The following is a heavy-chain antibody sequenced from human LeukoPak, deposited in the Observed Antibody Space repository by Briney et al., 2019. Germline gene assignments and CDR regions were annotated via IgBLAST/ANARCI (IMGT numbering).Heavy chain of an antibody. Sequence: PGGSPRLSCAASGFTFSGSGMSWVRQAPGKGLEWISSSGDSDGSTYYADSLKGRFTISRDNSKNTLYLQMNNLRAEDTAVYYCAKGGCRGTCNPLAHWGQGALVTVSP. V-gene: IGHV3-23*01. J-gene: IGHJ4*02. CDR2: SGDSDGST. CDR3: AKGGCRGTCNPLAH. CDR1: GFTFSGSG. D-gene: IGHD2-15*01.